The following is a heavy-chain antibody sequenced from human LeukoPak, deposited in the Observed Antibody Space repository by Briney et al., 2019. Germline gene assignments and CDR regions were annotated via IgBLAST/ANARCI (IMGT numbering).Heavy chain of an antibody. CDR3: ARAPRYSSGWYFDY. J-gene: IGHJ4*02. D-gene: IGHD6-19*01. Sequence: GGSLRLSCAASEFTFSSYWMLWVRQPPGKGLMWVSLINSDGSSTRYADSVKGRFTISRDNAKNTLYQQMSSLRAEDTAVYYCARAPRYSSGWYFDYWGQGTLVTVSS. V-gene: IGHV3-74*01. CDR1: EFTFSSYW. CDR2: INSDGSST.